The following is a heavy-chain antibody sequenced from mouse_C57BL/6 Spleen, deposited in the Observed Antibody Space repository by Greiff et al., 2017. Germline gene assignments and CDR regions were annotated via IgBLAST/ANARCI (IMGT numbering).Heavy chain of an antibody. CDR3: ARPSHWYFDV. Sequence: EVQLQQSVAELVRPGASVKLSCTASGFNIQNTYMHWVQQSPEQGLEWIGRIDPANGNTKYAPKFQGKATITADTSSNTAYLQLSSLTSEDTAIYYCARPSHWYFDVWGTGTTVTVSS. CDR1: GFNIQNTY. J-gene: IGHJ1*03. CDR2: IDPANGNT. V-gene: IGHV14-3*01.